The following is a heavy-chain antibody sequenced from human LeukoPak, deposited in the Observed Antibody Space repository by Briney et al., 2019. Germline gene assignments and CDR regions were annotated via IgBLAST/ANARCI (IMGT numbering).Heavy chain of an antibody. Sequence: GGSLKLSCAGAGFTFRNYHMFWVRQAPGKGLEWVAFIRHDGSNKYYADSVKGRFTISRDNSKNTLYLQMNSLRAEDTAVYYCANGCSSTSCYKTPFDYWGQGTLVTVSS. D-gene: IGHD2-2*02. V-gene: IGHV3-30*02. CDR2: IRHDGSNK. J-gene: IGHJ4*02. CDR1: GFTFRNYH. CDR3: ANGCSSTSCYKTPFDY.